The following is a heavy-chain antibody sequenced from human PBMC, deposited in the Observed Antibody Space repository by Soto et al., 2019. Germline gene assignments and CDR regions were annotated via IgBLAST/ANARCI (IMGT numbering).Heavy chain of an antibody. CDR1: GFTFSSYG. CDR3: ARDGDDIVVVVAASYFDY. J-gene: IGHJ4*02. CDR2: IWYDGSNK. V-gene: IGHV3-33*01. D-gene: IGHD2-15*01. Sequence: QVQLVESGGGVVQPGRSLRLSCAASGFTFSSYGMHWVRQAPGKGLEWVAVIWYDGSNKYYADSVKGRFTISRDNSKNTRYLQMNSLRAEDTAVYYCARDGDDIVVVVAASYFDYWGQGTLVTVSS.